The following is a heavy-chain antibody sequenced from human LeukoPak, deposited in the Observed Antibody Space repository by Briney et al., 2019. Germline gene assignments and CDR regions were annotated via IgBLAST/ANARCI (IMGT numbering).Heavy chain of an antibody. CDR2: IYYSGST. J-gene: IGHJ4*02. V-gene: IGHV4-59*08. CDR3: ARGSQRWLPVVYFDY. CDR1: GGSIRSYY. D-gene: IGHD5-24*01. Sequence: SETLSLTCTVSGGSIRSYYWSWIRQPPGKELEWIEYIYYSGSTNYNPSLKSRVTISVDTSKNQFSLKLSSVTAADTAVYYCARGSQRWLPVVYFDYWGQGTLVTVSS.